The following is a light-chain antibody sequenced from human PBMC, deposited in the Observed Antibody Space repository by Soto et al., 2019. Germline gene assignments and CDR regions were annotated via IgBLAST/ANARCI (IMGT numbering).Light chain of an antibody. V-gene: IGKV1-5*01. Sequence: DIQMTQSPSTLFASVGDRVTITCRASQSISSWLAWYQQKPGKAPKLLIYDASSLESGVPSRFSGSGSGTEFTLTISSLQPDDFATYYCQQYNSYPYPFGHGTKLEIK. CDR2: DAS. J-gene: IGKJ2*01. CDR3: QQYNSYPYP. CDR1: QSISSW.